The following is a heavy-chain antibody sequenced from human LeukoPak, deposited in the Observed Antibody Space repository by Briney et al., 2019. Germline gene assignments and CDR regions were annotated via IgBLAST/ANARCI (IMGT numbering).Heavy chain of an antibody. CDR3: ARTLGSEPYDAFDI. V-gene: IGHV1-69*01. CDR1: GGTFSSYA. D-gene: IGHD7-27*01. Sequence: GSSVKVSCKASGGTFSSYAISWVRQAPGQGLEWMGGIIPIFGTANYAQKFQGRVTITADESTSTAYMELSSLRSEDTAVYYCARTLGSEPYDAFDIWGQGTMVTVSS. CDR2: IIPIFGTA. J-gene: IGHJ3*02.